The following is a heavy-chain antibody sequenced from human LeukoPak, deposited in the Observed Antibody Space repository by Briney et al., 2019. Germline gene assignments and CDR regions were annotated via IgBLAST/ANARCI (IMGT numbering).Heavy chain of an antibody. J-gene: IGHJ4*02. CDR2: IIPIFGTA. CDR3: AREDATRVSSSSAA. Sequence: ASVKVSCKASGGTFSSYAISWVRQAPGQGLEWMGGIIPIFGTANHAQKFQGRVTITADESTSTAYMELSSLRSEDTAVYYCAREDATRVSSSSAAWGQGTLVTVSS. CDR1: GGTFSSYA. V-gene: IGHV1-69*13. D-gene: IGHD6-6*01.